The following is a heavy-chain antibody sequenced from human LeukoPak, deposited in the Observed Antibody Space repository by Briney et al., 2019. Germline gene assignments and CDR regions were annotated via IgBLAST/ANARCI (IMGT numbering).Heavy chain of an antibody. V-gene: IGHV4-39*07. Sequence: SETLSLTCTVSGGSISSSSYYWGWIRQPPGKGLEWIGSIYYSGSTYYNPSLKSRVTISVDTSKNQFSLKLSSVTAADTAVYYCARGGGNSTWACDPLRRCYYYYMDVWGKGTTVTVSS. J-gene: IGHJ6*03. D-gene: IGHD4-23*01. CDR3: ARGGGNSTWACDPLRRCYYYYMDV. CDR2: IYYSGST. CDR1: GGSISSSSYY.